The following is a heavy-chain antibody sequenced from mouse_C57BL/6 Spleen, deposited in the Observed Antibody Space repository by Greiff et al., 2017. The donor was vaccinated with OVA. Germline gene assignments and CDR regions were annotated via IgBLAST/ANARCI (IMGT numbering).Heavy chain of an antibody. J-gene: IGHJ4*01. CDR1: GYTFTSYW. CDR2: IYPGSGST. CDR3: ARESIYYGYDGYAMDY. D-gene: IGHD2-2*01. Sequence: VKLQQPGAELVKPGASVKMSCKASGYTFTSYWITWVKQRPGQGLEWIGDIYPGSGSTNYNEKFKSKATLTVDTSSSTAYMQLSSLTSEDSAVYYCARESIYYGYDGYAMDYWGQGTSVTVSS. V-gene: IGHV1-55*01.